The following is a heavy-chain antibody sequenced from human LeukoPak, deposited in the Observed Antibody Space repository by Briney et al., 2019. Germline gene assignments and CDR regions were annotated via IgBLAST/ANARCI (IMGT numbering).Heavy chain of an antibody. J-gene: IGHJ4*02. CDR1: GGSFSGYY. CDR3: AVVVPAVTFDY. CDR2: IYYSGST. Sequence: SSETLSLTCAVYGGSFSGYYWGWIRQPPGEGLEWIGSIYYSGSTYYNPSLKSRVTISVDTSKNQFSLKLSSVTAADTAVYYCAVVVPAVTFDYWGQGTLVTVSS. V-gene: IGHV4-39*01. D-gene: IGHD2-2*01.